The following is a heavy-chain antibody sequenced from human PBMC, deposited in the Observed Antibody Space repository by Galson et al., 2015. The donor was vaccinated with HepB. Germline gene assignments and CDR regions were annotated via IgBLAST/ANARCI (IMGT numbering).Heavy chain of an antibody. V-gene: IGHV1-3*01. CDR2: INAGNGNT. Sequence: SVKVSCKASGYTFTSYAMHWVRQAPGQRLEWMGWINAGNGNTKYSQKFQGRVTITRDTSASTAYMELSGLRSEDTAVYYCARDRGPVGKYGSGIGYWGQGTLVTVSS. D-gene: IGHD3-10*01. CDR3: ARDRGPVGKYGSGIGY. J-gene: IGHJ4*02. CDR1: GYTFTSYA.